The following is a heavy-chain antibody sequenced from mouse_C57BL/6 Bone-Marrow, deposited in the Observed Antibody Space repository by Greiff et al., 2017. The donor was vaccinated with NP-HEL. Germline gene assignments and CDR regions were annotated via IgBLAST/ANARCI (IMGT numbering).Heavy chain of an antibody. Sequence: QVQLQQPGAELVMPGASVKLSCKASGYTFTSYWMHWVKQRPGQGLEWIGEIDPSDSYTNYNQKFKGKSTLTVDKSSSTAYMQLSSLTSEDSAVYYCAYDYDGACFAYWGQGTLVTVSA. J-gene: IGHJ3*01. CDR1: GYTFTSYW. CDR3: AYDYDGACFAY. CDR2: IDPSDSYT. D-gene: IGHD2-4*01. V-gene: IGHV1-69*01.